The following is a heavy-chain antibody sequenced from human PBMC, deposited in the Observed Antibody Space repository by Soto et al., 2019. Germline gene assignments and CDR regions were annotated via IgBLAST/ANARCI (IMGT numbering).Heavy chain of an antibody. Sequence: GGSLRLSCAASGFTFSSYWMSWVRQAPGKGLEWVANIKQDGSEKYYVDSVKGRFTISRDNAKNSLYLQMNSLRAEDTAVYYCARLARYNWNDHDFDYWGQGTLVTVSS. D-gene: IGHD1-1*01. V-gene: IGHV3-7*01. CDR2: IKQDGSEK. CDR1: GFTFSSYW. J-gene: IGHJ4*02. CDR3: ARLARYNWNDHDFDY.